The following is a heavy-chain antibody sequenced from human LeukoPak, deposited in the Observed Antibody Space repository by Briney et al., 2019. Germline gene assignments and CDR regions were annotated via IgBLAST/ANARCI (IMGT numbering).Heavy chain of an antibody. CDR1: GFTFSSYA. D-gene: IGHD1-26*01. CDR3: ARWELLESGYFDY. J-gene: IGHJ4*02. Sequence: GGSLRLSCAASGFTFSSYAMHWVRQAPGKGLEWVAVISYDGSNKYYADSVKGRFTISRDNSKNTLYLQMNSLRAEDTAVYYCARWELLESGYFDYWGQGTLVTVSS. V-gene: IGHV3-30-3*01. CDR2: ISYDGSNK.